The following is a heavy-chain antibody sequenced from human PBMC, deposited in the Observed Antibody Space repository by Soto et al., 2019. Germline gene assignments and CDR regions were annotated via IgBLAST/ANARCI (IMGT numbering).Heavy chain of an antibody. CDR3: AKAANFWSGYYTRSYSASYHYYGMEA. D-gene: IGHD3-3*01. CDR2: ISYDGSNK. Sequence: QVQLVESGGGVVQPGRSLRLSCAASGFTFSSYGMHWVRQAPGKGLEWVAVISYDGSNKYYADSVKGRLIISRDNSKNTLYLHMNSLGAEDTAVYYCAKAANFWSGYYTRSYSASYHYYGMEAWRQGTTVTVSS. CDR1: GFTFSSYG. V-gene: IGHV3-30*18. J-gene: IGHJ6*02.